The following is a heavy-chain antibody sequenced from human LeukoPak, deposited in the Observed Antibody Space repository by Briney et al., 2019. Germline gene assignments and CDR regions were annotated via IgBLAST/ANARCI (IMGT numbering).Heavy chain of an antibody. CDR2: IYYSGST. J-gene: IGHJ6*03. CDR1: GGSISSGGYY. D-gene: IGHD3-3*01. Sequence: PSQTLSLTCTVSGGSISSGGYYWSWIRQHPGKGLEWIGYIYYSGSTYYNPSLKSRVTISVDTSKDQFSLKLSSVTAADTAVYFCARGSSKGIFGVAIKDYYYYYYMDVWGKGTTVTVSS. V-gene: IGHV4-31*03. CDR3: ARGSSKGIFGVAIKDYYYYYYMDV.